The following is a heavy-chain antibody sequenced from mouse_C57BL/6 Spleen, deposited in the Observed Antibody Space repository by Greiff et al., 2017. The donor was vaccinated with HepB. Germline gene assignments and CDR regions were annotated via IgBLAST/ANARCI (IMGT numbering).Heavy chain of an antibody. Sequence: EVQLQQSGPELVKPGASVKIPCKASGYTFTDYNMDWVKQSHGKSLEWIGDINPNNGGTIYNQKFKGKATLTVDKSSSTAYMELRSLTSEDTAVYYGARQAGEAYWFDYWGQGTTLTVSA. CDR3: ARQAGEAYWFDY. CDR1: GYTFTDYN. D-gene: IGHD2-10*01. V-gene: IGHV1-18*01. CDR2: INPNNGGT. J-gene: IGHJ2*01.